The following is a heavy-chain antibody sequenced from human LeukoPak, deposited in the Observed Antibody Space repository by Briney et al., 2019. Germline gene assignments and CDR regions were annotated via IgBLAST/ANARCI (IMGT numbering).Heavy chain of an antibody. CDR1: GDSISSYY. CDR2: IYYSGST. V-gene: IGHV4-59*08. CDR3: ARLNLKQQLDY. J-gene: IGHJ4*02. Sequence: SETLSLTFTVSGDSISSYYWSWIRQPPGKGLEWVGYIYYSGSTNYNPSLKSRVTISVDTPRNQFSLKLTSVTAADTAVYYCARLNLKQQLDYWGQGTLVTVSS. D-gene: IGHD6-13*01.